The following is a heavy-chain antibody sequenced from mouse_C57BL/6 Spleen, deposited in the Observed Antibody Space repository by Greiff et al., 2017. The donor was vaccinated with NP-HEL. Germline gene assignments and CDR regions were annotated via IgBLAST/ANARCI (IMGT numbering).Heavy chain of an antibody. V-gene: IGHV1-4*01. J-gene: IGHJ2*01. D-gene: IGHD1-1*01. CDR1: GYTFTSYT. CDR3: AMGSNFDY. Sequence: QVQLQQSGAELARPGASVKMSCKASGYTFTSYTMHWVKQRPGQGLEWIGYINPSSGYTKYNQKFKDKATLTVDKSSSTAYMELRSLTSEDSAVYYCAMGSNFDYWGQGTTLTVSS. CDR2: INPSSGYT.